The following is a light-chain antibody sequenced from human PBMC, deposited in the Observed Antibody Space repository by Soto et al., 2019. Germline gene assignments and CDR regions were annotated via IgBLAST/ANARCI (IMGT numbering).Light chain of an antibody. CDR2: DVS. Sequence: QSALTQPASVSGSPGQSITISCTGTSSDVGGYNYVSWYQQHPGKAPKLMIYDVSNRPSGVSNRFSGSKSGNTASLTISGLQAEDEADYYCSSYTSSSYNYVFGTGTKVTV. CDR3: SSYTSSSYNYV. CDR1: SSDVGGYNY. V-gene: IGLV2-14*01. J-gene: IGLJ1*01.